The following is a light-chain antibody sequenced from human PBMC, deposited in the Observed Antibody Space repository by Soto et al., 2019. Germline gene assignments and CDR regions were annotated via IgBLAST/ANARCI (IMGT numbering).Light chain of an antibody. V-gene: IGKV3-15*01. CDR3: QQYGRSPST. J-gene: IGKJ4*01. CDR2: GAS. CDR1: QSITSN. Sequence: EILMTQSQATLSVSPGERVTVSCRASQSITSNLAWYQQKPGQAPRLLIYGASTRVIGVPDRFSGGRSGTEFTLTISSLQSEDIAVYYCQQYGRSPSTFGGGTKVDIK.